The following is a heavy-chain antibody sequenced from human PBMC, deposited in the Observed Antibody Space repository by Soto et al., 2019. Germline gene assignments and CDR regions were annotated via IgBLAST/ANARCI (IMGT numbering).Heavy chain of an antibody. V-gene: IGHV1-69*02. CDR1: GVTFRNYP. Sequence: QVQLVQSGTEVKKPGSSVKVSCKASGVTFRNYPVNWVRQAPGHGLEWMGSIFPLTDIPDYAQNFQARLTISADKSASTAYMELSSLTSDDTAMYFCARGPLVVLNYFESWGQGTLVTVSS. J-gene: IGHJ4*02. CDR3: ARGPLVVLNYFES. CDR2: IFPLTDIP.